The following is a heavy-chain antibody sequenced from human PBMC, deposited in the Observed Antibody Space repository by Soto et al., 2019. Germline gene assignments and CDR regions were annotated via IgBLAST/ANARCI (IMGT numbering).Heavy chain of an antibody. V-gene: IGHV3-23*01. D-gene: IGHD2-2*01. Sequence: EVQLLESGGGLVQPGGSLRTSCVASGFTFSTHAMRWVRQAPGKGLEWVSTLRGSGGNIYYAESVKGRLTISRDDSKNTLYLQMNSLRVEDTAVYYCAKDPPWTVGPLAMDVWGQGTTVTVSS. CDR1: GFTFSTHA. J-gene: IGHJ6*02. CDR3: AKDPPWTVGPLAMDV. CDR2: LRGSGGNI.